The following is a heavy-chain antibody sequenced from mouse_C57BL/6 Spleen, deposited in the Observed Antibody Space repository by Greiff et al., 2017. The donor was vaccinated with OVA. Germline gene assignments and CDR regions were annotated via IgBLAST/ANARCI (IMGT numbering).Heavy chain of an antibody. D-gene: IGHD2-4*01. V-gene: IGHV1-54*01. J-gene: IGHJ3*01. CDR3: ARDDYDRCFAY. Sequence: VKLMESGAELVRPGTSVKVSCKASGYAFTNYLIEWVKQRPGQGLEWIGVINPGSGGTNYNEKFKGKATLTADKSSSTAYMQLSSLTSEDSAVYFCARDDYDRCFAYWGQGTLVTVSA. CDR1: GYAFTNYL. CDR2: INPGSGGT.